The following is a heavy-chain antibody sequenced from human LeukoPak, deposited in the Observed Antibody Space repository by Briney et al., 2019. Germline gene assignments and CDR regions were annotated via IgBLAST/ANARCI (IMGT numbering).Heavy chain of an antibody. J-gene: IGHJ4*02. CDR1: GGSINSGVYY. CDR3: ARLSGSPWY. Sequence: SETLSLTCTVSGGSINSGVYYWHWIRQPPGKGLEWIGYISYSGSTNYNPSLKSRVTISVDTSKNQFSLKLNSVTAADTAVYYCARLSGSPWYWGQGTLVTVSS. CDR2: ISYSGST. V-gene: IGHV4-61*08. D-gene: IGHD3-10*01.